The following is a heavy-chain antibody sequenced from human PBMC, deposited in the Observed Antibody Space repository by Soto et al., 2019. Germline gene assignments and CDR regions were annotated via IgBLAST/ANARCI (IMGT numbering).Heavy chain of an antibody. Sequence: QVQLVQSGAEVKKPGASVTVSCKASGYTFTTYGVSWVRQAPGQGLEWLGWINGYNGNAKYAENLQGRGTMTTDTSTSTDYMELRSLRSDDTAVYYCARMGDVPYSYYGMDVWGQGTTVTVSS. D-gene: IGHD3-16*01. CDR2: INGYNGNA. CDR3: ARMGDVPYSYYGMDV. CDR1: GYTFTTYG. V-gene: IGHV1-18*01. J-gene: IGHJ6*02.